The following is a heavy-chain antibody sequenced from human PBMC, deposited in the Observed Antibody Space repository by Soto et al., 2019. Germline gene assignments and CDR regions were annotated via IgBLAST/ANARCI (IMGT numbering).Heavy chain of an antibody. CDR3: AREDLTANYYYCSF. V-gene: IGHV4-30-4*08. Sequence: SETLSLTCTVSGGSISSGDYYWSWIRQPPGKGLEWIGYIYYSGSTYYNPSLKSRVTISVDTSKNQFSLKLSSVTAADTAVYYCAREDLTANYYYCSFWGQGTLVTVSS. CDR1: GGSISSGDYY. D-gene: IGHD3-22*01. CDR2: IYYSGST. J-gene: IGHJ1*01.